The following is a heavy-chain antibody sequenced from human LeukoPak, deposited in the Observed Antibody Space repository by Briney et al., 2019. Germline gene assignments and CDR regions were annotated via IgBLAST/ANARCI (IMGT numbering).Heavy chain of an antibody. D-gene: IGHD3-10*01. J-gene: IGHJ4*02. CDR1: GITVSGNY. CDR2: IYSGGGT. Sequence: GTSLRLSCAASGITVSGNYMSWVRQAPGKGLEWVSVIYSGGGTNNADSVKGRFTISRDNSKNTLYLQLNSLRAEDTAVYYCARHTSGVADYWGQGTLVTVSS. CDR3: ARHTSGVADY. V-gene: IGHV3-66*04.